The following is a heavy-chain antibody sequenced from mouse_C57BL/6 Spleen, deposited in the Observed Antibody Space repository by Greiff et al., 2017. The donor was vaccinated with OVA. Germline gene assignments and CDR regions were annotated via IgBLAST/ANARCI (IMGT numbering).Heavy chain of an antibody. Sequence: EVQLQESGPELVKPGASVKISCKASGSSFPDYNMNWVKRANGKSLEWLGVINPNFGTPSYNQKFKGKATLTVDQSSSTAYMQLNSLTSEDSAVYYCARNYDGYYPYYFDYWGKGTTLTVSS. CDR1: GSSFPDYN. CDR3: ARNYDGYYPYYFDY. J-gene: IGHJ2*01. V-gene: IGHV1-39*01. D-gene: IGHD2-3*01. CDR2: INPNFGTP.